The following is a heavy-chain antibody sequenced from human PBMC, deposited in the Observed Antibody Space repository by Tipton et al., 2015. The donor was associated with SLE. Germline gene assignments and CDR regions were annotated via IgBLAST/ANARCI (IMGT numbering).Heavy chain of an antibody. CDR3: TRARSYDFWTGYYVDH. CDR1: GFTFGDDA. D-gene: IGHD3-3*01. V-gene: IGHV3-49*04. CDR2: IRSRAYGGTS. Sequence: LRLSCSASGFTFGDDALSWVRQAPGRGLEWVGFIRSRAYGGTSDYAASLRGRFTISRDDSKSIAYLQLNSLKIEDTAVYYCTRARSYDFWTGYYVDHWGQGTLVTVSS. J-gene: IGHJ4*02.